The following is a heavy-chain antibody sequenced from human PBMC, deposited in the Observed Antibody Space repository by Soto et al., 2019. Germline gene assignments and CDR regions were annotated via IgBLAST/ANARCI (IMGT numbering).Heavy chain of an antibody. CDR1: GYTFTSYD. CDR3: ARIGSSWYHYYYYYGMDV. CDR2: MNPNSGNT. D-gene: IGHD6-13*01. Sequence: ASVKVSCKASGYTFTSYDINWVRQATGQGLEWMGWMNPNSGNTGYAQKFQGRVTMTRNTSISTAYTELSSLRSEDTAVYYCARIGSSWYHYYYYYGMDVWGQGTTVTVSS. V-gene: IGHV1-8*01. J-gene: IGHJ6*02.